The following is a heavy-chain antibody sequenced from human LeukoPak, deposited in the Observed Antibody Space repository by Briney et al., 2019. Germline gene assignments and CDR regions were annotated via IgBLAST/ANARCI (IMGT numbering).Heavy chain of an antibody. CDR1: GFTVSSNY. CDR3: AKVTAMVQGRDY. J-gene: IGHJ4*02. CDR2: IYSGGST. D-gene: IGHD5-18*01. V-gene: IGHV3-53*01. Sequence: GGSLRLSCAASGFTVSSNYMSWVRQAPGKGLEWVSVIYSGGSTYYADSVKGRFTISRDNSKNTLYLQMNSLRAEDTAVYYCAKVTAMVQGRDYWGQGTLVTVSS.